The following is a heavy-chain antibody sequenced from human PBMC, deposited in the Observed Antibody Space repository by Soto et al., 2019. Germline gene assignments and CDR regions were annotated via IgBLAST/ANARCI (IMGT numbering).Heavy chain of an antibody. Sequence: QVQLVESGGGVVQPGRSLRLSCAASGFTFSSYAMHWVRQAPGKGLEGVAVISYDGSNKYYADSVKGRFTISRDNSKNTLYLQMNSLRAEDTAVYYCARARGTSSPVNWFDPWGQGTLVTVSS. CDR2: ISYDGSNK. D-gene: IGHD3-10*01. CDR1: GFTFSSYA. J-gene: IGHJ5*02. V-gene: IGHV3-30-3*01. CDR3: ARARGTSSPVNWFDP.